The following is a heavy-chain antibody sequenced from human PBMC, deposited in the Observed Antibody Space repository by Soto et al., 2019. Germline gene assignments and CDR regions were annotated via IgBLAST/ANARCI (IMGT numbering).Heavy chain of an antibody. CDR1: GGSISSYY. CDR2: IYNSGNT. V-gene: IGHV4-59*01. J-gene: IGHJ4*02. Sequence: QVQLQESGPGLVKPSETLSLTCTVSGGSISSYYWNWIRQPPGKGLEWIGYIYNSGNTNYNPSLRSRFTIAVDPSKNQVSLKLTSVTAAAPAVYYCAAPPRYWGQGTLVTVSS. CDR3: AAPPRY.